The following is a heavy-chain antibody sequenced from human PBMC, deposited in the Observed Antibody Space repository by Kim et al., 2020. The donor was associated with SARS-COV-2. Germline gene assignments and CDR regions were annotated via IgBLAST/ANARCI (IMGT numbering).Heavy chain of an antibody. D-gene: IGHD3-9*01. Sequence: ASVKVSCKASGYTFTGYYMHWVRQAPGQGLEWMGWINSNSGGTNYAQKFQGRVTMTRDTSISTAYMELSRLRSDDTAVYYCARVDIHYDILTGYSYWGQGTLVTVSS. CDR1: GYTFTGYY. V-gene: IGHV1-2*02. CDR2: INSNSGGT. J-gene: IGHJ4*02. CDR3: ARVDIHYDILTGYSY.